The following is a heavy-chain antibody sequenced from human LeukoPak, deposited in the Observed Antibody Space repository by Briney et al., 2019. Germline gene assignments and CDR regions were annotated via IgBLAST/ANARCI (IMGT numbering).Heavy chain of an antibody. CDR2: ISGSSGST. V-gene: IGHV3-23*01. CDR3: AKSRTKYGDSLVDY. J-gene: IGHJ4*02. D-gene: IGHD4-17*01. CDR1: GFTFTSFG. Sequence: GGSLRLSCAASGFTFTSFGMTWVRRPPGKGLEWVSSISGSSGSTYYADSVKGRFTISRDNSKNTLYLQMNSLGSEDTAVYYCAKSRTKYGDSLVDYWGQGTLVTVSS.